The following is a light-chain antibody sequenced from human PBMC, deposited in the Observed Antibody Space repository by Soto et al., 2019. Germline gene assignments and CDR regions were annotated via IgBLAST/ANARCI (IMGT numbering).Light chain of an antibody. CDR1: SSEVGGYNY. Sequence: QSALTQPASVSGSPGQSITISCTGTSSEVGGYNYVSWYQQHPGKAPKLMIYEVSNRPSGVSNRFSGSKSGNTASLTISGLQAEDEADYYCSSYTSSSTLWVFGGGTKVTVL. V-gene: IGLV2-14*01. CDR3: SSYTSSSTLWV. CDR2: EVS. J-gene: IGLJ3*02.